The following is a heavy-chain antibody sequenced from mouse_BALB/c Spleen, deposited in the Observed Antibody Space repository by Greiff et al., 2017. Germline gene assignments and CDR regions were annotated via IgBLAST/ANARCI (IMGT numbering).Heavy chain of an antibody. V-gene: IGHV1-54*01. CDR2: INAGSGGT. J-gene: IGHJ4*01. CDR3: AGEGETNAMDY. D-gene: IGHD3-3*01. CDR1: GYAFTNYL. Sequence: QVQLQQSGAELVRPGTSVKVSCKASGYAFTNYLIEWVKQRPGQGLEWIGVINAGSGGTNYNEKFKGKATLTADKSSSTAYMQLSSLTSEDSAVYFCAGEGETNAMDYWGQGTSVTVSS.